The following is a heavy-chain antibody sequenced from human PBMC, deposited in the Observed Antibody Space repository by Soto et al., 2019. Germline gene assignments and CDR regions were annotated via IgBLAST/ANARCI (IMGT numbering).Heavy chain of an antibody. CDR3: ARVQETGGYGDYYYYYGMDV. CDR1: GFTFSSYS. CDR2: ISSSSSYI. J-gene: IGHJ6*02. Sequence: PGGSLRLSCAASGFTFSSYSMNWVRQAPGKGLEWVSSISSSSSYIYYADSVKGRFTISRDNAKNSLYLQMNSLRAEDTAVYYCARVQETGGYGDYYYYYGMDVWGQGTTVTVSS. D-gene: IGHD4-17*01. V-gene: IGHV3-21*01.